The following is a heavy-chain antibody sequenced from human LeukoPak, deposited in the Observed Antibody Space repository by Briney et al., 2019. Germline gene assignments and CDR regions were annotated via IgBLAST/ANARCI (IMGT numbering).Heavy chain of an antibody. V-gene: IGHV4-39*07. CDR1: GDSFTSVTDY. CDR2: GDYSGGT. D-gene: IGHD3-9*01. CDR3: ARGDILTGYNNWFDP. Sequence: SETLSLTCTVSGDSFTSVTDYWAWIRQPPGKGLEWIASGDYSGGTYYNPSLESRVAISADMSKNQISLKLTSVTGADTAVYYCARGDILTGYNNWFDPWGQGTLVTVSS. J-gene: IGHJ5*02.